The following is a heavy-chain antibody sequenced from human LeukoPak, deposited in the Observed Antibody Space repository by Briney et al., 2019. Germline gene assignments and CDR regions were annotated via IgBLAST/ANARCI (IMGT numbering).Heavy chain of an antibody. CDR2: IYYSGRT. J-gene: IGHJ5*02. Sequence: KPSETLSLTCTVSAGSISSSSYYWGWIRQPPGKGLEWIGSIYYSGRTYSNPSLKSRVTISVDTSKNQFSLKLSSVTAADTAVYYCARGRPDGSGSYYKFDPWGQGTLVTVSS. V-gene: IGHV4-39*01. CDR3: ARGRPDGSGSYYKFDP. D-gene: IGHD3-10*01. CDR1: AGSISSSSYY.